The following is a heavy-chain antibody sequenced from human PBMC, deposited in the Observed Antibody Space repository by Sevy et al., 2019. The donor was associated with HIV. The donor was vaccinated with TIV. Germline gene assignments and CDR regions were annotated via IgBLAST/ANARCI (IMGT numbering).Heavy chain of an antibody. CDR3: ARDLDILTGYPYYFDY. CDR2: ISSSSSYI. Sequence: GGSLRLSCAASGFTFSSYSMNGVRQAPGKGLEWVSSISSSSSYIYYADSVKGRFTISRDNAKNSLYLQMNSLRAEDTAVYYCARDLDILTGYPYYFDYWGQGTLVTVSS. V-gene: IGHV3-21*01. D-gene: IGHD3-9*01. CDR1: GFTFSSYS. J-gene: IGHJ4*02.